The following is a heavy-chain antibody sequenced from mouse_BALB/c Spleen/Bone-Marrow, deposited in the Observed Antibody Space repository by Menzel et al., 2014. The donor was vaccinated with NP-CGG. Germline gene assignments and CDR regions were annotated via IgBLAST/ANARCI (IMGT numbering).Heavy chain of an antibody. V-gene: IGHV5-4*02. D-gene: IGHD1-2*01. J-gene: IGHJ3*01. CDR3: ARGGAHYYGRGFTY. Sequence: EVKLMESGGNLVKPGGSLKLSCAASGSTFSDYYMYWVRQTPEKRLEWVATISDGGSYTYYPDSVKGRFTISRDNAKNSLYLQMNSLKSEDSAMYYCARGGAHYYGRGFTYWGQGTLVTVSA. CDR2: ISDGGSYT. CDR1: GSTFSDYY.